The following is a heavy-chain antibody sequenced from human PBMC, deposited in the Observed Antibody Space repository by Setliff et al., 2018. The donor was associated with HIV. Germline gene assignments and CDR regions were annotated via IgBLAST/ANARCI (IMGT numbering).Heavy chain of an antibody. CDR1: GFRFDNYA. V-gene: IGHV3-48*01. CDR3: AKVATWTGTTYYFES. J-gene: IGHJ4*02. D-gene: IGHD1-1*01. Sequence: LRLSCEVSGFRFDNYAMHWVRQPPGKGLEWVSSISSSSTTIYYADSVKGRFIISRDNAKNSLYLQMNSLRAEDTAVYYCAKVATWTGTTYYFESWGQGTLVTVSS. CDR2: ISSSSTTI.